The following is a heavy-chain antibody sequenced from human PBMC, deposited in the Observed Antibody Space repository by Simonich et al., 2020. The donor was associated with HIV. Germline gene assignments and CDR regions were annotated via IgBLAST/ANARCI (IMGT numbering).Heavy chain of an antibody. J-gene: IGHJ4*02. D-gene: IGHD3-3*01. Sequence: QVQLQQWGAGLLKPSETLSLTFAVYGGSFSGYYWSWIRQPPGKGLEWIGKINHSGITNYKSSLNSRATISVDKSKNQFSRKLSSVTAADTAIYYCARRDRELILYFDYWGQGNLVTVSS. CDR2: INHSGIT. V-gene: IGHV4-34*01. CDR1: GGSFSGYY. CDR3: ARRDRELILYFDY.